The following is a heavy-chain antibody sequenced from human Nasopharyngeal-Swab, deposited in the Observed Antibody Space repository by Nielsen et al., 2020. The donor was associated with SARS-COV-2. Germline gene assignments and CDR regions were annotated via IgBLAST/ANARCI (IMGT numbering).Heavy chain of an antibody. J-gene: IGHJ3*02. CDR1: GGSISSSSYY. Sequence: GSLRLSCTVSGGSISSSSYYWGWIRQPPGKGLEWIGSIYYSGSTYYNLSLKSRVTISVDTSKNQFSLKLSSVTAADTAVYYCATSVLGDAFDIWGQGTMVTVSS. CDR2: IYYSGST. V-gene: IGHV4-39*01. D-gene: IGHD7-27*01. CDR3: ATSVLGDAFDI.